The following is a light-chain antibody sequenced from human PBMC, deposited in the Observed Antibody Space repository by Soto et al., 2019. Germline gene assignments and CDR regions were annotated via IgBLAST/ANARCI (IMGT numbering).Light chain of an antibody. Sequence: HSALTQPASVSGSPGQSITISCTGTSNDVGGYNYVSWYQQHPGKAPKLMIYEVTNRPSGVSNRFSGSKSGNTASLTISGLQAEDEADYYCSSYTNTGTLLFGGGTKLTVL. CDR2: EVT. CDR3: SSYTNTGTLL. J-gene: IGLJ2*01. CDR1: SNDVGGYNY. V-gene: IGLV2-14*01.